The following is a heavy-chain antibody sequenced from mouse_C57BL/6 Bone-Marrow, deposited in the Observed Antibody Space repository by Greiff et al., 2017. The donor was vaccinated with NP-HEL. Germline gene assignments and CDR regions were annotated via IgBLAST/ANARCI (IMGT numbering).Heavy chain of an antibody. Sequence: VQLQQPGAELVKPGASVKLSCKASGYTFTSYWMHWVKQRPGQGLEWIGMIHPNSGSTNYNEKFKSKATLTVDKSSSTAYMQLSSLTSEDSAVYYCARKGVSSSAWFAYWGQGTLVTVSA. J-gene: IGHJ3*01. CDR3: ARKGVSSSAWFAY. CDR1: GYTFTSYW. CDR2: IHPNSGST. V-gene: IGHV1-64*01. D-gene: IGHD1-1*01.